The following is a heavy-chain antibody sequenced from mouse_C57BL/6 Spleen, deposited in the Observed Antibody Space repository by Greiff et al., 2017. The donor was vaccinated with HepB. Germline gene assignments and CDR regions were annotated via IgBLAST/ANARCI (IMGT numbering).Heavy chain of an antibody. Sequence: EVKLQESGAELVRPGASVKLSCTASGFNIKDDYMHWVKQRPEQGLEWIGWIDPENGDTEYASKFQGKATITADTSSNTAYLQLSSLTSEDTAVYYCTTDRRAWFAYWGQGTLVTVSA. CDR2: IDPENGDT. CDR1: GFNIKDDY. J-gene: IGHJ3*01. CDR3: TTDRRAWFAY. V-gene: IGHV14-4*01.